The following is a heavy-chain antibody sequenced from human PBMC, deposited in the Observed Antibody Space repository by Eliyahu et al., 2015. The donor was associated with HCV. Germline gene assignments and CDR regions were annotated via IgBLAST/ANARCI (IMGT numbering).Heavy chain of an antibody. Sequence: EVQLVESGGGLVQPGGSLRLSXXASGFTXSSNYMGWVRQAPGKGLEWVSVIYSGGSTYYADSVKGRFTISRDNSKNTLYLQMNSLRAEDTAVYYCAREGEAVTAFIPLAYWGQGTLVTVSS. CDR1: GFTXSSNY. CDR2: IYSGGST. CDR3: AREGEAVTAFIPLAY. V-gene: IGHV3-66*01. D-gene: IGHD4-11*01. J-gene: IGHJ4*02.